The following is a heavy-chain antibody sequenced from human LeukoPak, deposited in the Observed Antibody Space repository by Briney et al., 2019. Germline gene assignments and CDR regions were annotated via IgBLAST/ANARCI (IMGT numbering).Heavy chain of an antibody. D-gene: IGHD3-22*01. CDR1: GFTFSSYW. CDR2: IKQDGSVK. CDR3: ARDSLTYYYDSSGPTDY. Sequence: GGSLRLSCAASGFTFSSYWMSWVRQAPGKGLEWVANIKQDGSVKYYVDSVKGRFTISRDNAKNSLYLQMNSLRAEDTAVYYCARDSLTYYYDSSGPTDYWGQGTLVTVSS. J-gene: IGHJ4*02. V-gene: IGHV3-7*01.